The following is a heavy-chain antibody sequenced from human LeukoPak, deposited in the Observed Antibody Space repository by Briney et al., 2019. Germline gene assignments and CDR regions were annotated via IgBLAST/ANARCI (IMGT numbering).Heavy chain of an antibody. CDR2: ISSSGSTI. D-gene: IGHD3-22*01. V-gene: IGHV3-48*04. J-gene: IGHJ4*02. CDR3: ARSLSGYYEPFDY. Sequence: GGSLRLSCAASGFTFSSYSMNWVRQAPGKGLEWVSYISSSGSTIYYADSVKGRFTISRDNAKNSLYLQMNSLRAEDTAVYYCARSLSGYYEPFDYWGQGTLVTVSS. CDR1: GFTFSSYS.